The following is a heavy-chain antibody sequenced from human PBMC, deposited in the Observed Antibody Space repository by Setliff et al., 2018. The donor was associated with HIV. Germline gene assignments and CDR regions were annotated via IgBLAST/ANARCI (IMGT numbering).Heavy chain of an antibody. V-gene: IGHV3-7*01. J-gene: IGHJ3*02. CDR3: ARVRSSGWYDWAFDI. Sequence: GGSLRLSCAASGFTFGSYWMSWVRQAPGKGLEWVANIKQDGSEKYYVDSVKGRFTISRDDAQNTLYLQMNSLRVEDTAVYYCARVRSSGWYDWAFDIWGRGTMVTVSS. CDR1: GFTFGSYW. CDR2: IKQDGSEK. D-gene: IGHD6-19*01.